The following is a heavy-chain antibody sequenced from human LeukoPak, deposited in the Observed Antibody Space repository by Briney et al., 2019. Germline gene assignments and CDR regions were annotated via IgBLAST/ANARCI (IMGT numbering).Heavy chain of an antibody. CDR3: AKERGYSYGNDAFDI. Sequence: GRSLRLSCAASGFTFDDYAMHWVRQAPGKGLEWVSGISWNSGSIGYADSVKGRFTISRDNAKNSLYLQMNSLRAEDTALHYCAKERGYSYGNDAFDIWGQGTMVTVSS. CDR2: ISWNSGSI. V-gene: IGHV3-9*01. D-gene: IGHD5-18*01. J-gene: IGHJ3*02. CDR1: GFTFDDYA.